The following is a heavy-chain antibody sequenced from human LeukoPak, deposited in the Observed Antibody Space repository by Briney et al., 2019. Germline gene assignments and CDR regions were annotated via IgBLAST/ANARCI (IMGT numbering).Heavy chain of an antibody. D-gene: IGHD1-26*01. CDR3: ARVSGGSYFYYYYYMDI. CDR1: GGSIGSTSYY. CDR2: IHYSGTT. Sequence: PSETLSLTCTVSGGSIGSTSYYWGWVRQPPGKGLEWIGSIHYSGTTYYNPSLKSRVTISLDTSKNQFSLELTSVTAADTAVFYCARVSGGSYFYYYYYMDIWGKGTTVTVSS. V-gene: IGHV4-39*07. J-gene: IGHJ6*03.